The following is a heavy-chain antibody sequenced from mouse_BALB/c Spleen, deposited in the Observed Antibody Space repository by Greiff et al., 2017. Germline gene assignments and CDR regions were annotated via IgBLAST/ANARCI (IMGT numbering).Heavy chain of an antibody. V-gene: IGHV1-74*04. CDR1: GYSFTSYW. D-gene: IGHD2-3*01. J-gene: IGHJ2*01. CDR3: ARGDDGYYDY. CDR2: IDPSDSET. Sequence: VQLQESGPQLVRPGASVKISCKASGYSFTSYWMHWVKQRPGQGLEWIGMIDPSDSETRLNQKFKDKATLTVDKSSSTAYMQLSSPTSEDSAVYYCARGDDGYYDYWGQGTTLTVSS.